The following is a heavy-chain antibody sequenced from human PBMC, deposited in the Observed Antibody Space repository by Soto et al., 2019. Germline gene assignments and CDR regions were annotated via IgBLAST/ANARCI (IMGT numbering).Heavy chain of an antibody. V-gene: IGHV3-23*01. CDR2: ISGSGGST. J-gene: IGHJ4*02. Sequence: EVQLLESGGGLVQPGGSLRLSCAASGFTFSSYAMSWVGQGPGKGLEWVSAISGSGGSTYYADSVKGRFTISRDNSKNTLYLQMNSLRAEDTAVYSCAKGGITMIVVVWFAYWGQGTLVTVSS. CDR3: AKGGITMIVVVWFAY. CDR1: GFTFSSYA. D-gene: IGHD3-22*01.